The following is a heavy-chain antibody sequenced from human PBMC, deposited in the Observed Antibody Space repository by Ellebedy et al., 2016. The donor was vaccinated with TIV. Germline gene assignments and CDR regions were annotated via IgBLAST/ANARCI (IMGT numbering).Heavy chain of an antibody. Sequence: SLKISXSASGFTFDDYAMHLVRQAPGKGLEWVSGISWNSGSIGYADSVKGRFTISRDNAKNTLYLQMNSLRAEDTAVYYCATGRLVLDYWGQGTLVTVSS. CDR1: GFTFDDYA. CDR3: ATGRLVLDY. V-gene: IGHV3-9*01. CDR2: ISWNSGSI. D-gene: IGHD6-6*01. J-gene: IGHJ4*02.